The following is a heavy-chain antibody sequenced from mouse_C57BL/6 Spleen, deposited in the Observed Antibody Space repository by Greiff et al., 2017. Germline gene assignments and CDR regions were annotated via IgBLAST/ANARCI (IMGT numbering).Heavy chain of an antibody. CDR3: ACFYCDNDDVDYYAMDY. CDR2: IDPANGNT. V-gene: IGHV14-3*01. CDR1: GFNIKNTY. D-gene: IGHD2-4*01. Sequence: EVQLQQSVAELVRPGASVKLSCTASGFNIKNTYMHWVKQRPEQGLEWIGRIDPANGNTKYAPKFQGKATITADPSSNTAYLQLSSLTSEDTAIXYCACFYCDNDDVDYYAMDYWGQGTSVTVSS. J-gene: IGHJ4*01.